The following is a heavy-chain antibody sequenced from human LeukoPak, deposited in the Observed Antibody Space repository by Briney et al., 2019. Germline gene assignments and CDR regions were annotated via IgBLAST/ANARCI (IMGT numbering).Heavy chain of an antibody. J-gene: IGHJ4*02. D-gene: IGHD4-17*01. Sequence: GGSLRLSCAASGFSFNDAWMSWVRRAPGKGLEWVGRIGSKASGGTIVYAAPVQGRFTISRDDSRNTLSLQMNSLKTEDTAVYYCTTDPAGVTTVTSPNYYFDYWGQGTLVTVSS. CDR2: IGSKASGGTI. V-gene: IGHV3-15*04. CDR1: GFSFNDAW. CDR3: TTDPAGVTTVTSPNYYFDY.